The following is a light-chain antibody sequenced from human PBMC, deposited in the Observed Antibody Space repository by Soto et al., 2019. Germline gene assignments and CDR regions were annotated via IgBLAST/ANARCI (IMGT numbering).Light chain of an antibody. Sequence: DIQMTQSPSSLSASVGDRLTITCQASQDISTYLNWYQQKPGKAPKLLISDASKLEPGVPSRFIGSGSGTHFTCIITSLQPEDIATYYCQQYDNRRTFGQGTKVDIK. CDR1: QDISTY. J-gene: IGKJ2*01. V-gene: IGKV1-33*01. CDR3: QQYDNRRT. CDR2: DAS.